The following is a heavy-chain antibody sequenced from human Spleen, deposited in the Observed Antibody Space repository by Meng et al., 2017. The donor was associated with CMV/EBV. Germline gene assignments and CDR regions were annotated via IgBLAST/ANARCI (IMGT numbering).Heavy chain of an antibody. D-gene: IGHD1-1*01. CDR2: ISPYNGDT. J-gene: IGHJ6*02. CDR3: ASSQTGTSVYYYYYGMDA. Sequence: ASVKVSCKASGYTFTSYGISWVRQAPGQGLEWMGWISPYNGDTNYAQKFQGRVTITTDESTSTAYMELSSLRSEDTAVYYCASSQTGTSVYYYYYGMDAWGQGTTVTVSS. V-gene: IGHV1-18*01. CDR1: GYTFTSYG.